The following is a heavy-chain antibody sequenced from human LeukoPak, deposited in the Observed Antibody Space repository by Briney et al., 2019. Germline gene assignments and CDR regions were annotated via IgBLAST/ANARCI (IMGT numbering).Heavy chain of an antibody. CDR3: ARVYNPLVYYMDV. CDR1: GYTFNNCG. D-gene: IGHD1-1*01. J-gene: IGHJ6*03. V-gene: IGHV1-46*02. Sequence: GASVKVSCKASGYTFNNCGISWVRQAPGQGLEWMGIINPSGGSTSYAQKFQGRVTMTRDMSTSTVYMELSSLRSEDTAVYYCARVYNPLVYYMDVWGKGTTVTVSS. CDR2: INPSGGST.